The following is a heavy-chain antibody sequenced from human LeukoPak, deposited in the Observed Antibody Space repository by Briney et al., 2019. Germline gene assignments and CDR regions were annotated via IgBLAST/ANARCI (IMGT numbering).Heavy chain of an antibody. V-gene: IGHV4-59*01. J-gene: IGHJ3*02. CDR2: IYYSGST. CDR1: GGSIGSYY. CDR3: ARSPGYGSGSYYMSRRDAFDI. Sequence: KPSETLSLTCTVSGGSIGSYYWSWIRQPPGKGLEWIGYIYYSGSTNYNPSLKSRVTISVDTSKNQFSLKLSSVTAADTAVYYCARSPGYGSGSYYMSRRDAFDIWGQGTMVTVSS. D-gene: IGHD3-10*01.